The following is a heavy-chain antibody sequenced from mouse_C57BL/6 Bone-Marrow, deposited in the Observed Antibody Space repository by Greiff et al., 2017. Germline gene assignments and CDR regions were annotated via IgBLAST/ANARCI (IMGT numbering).Heavy chain of an antibody. V-gene: IGHV1-4*01. CDR2: INPSSGYT. CDR1: GYTFTSYT. J-gene: IGHJ3*01. CDR3: ARSTAQAWFAY. Sequence: QVQLQQSGAELARPGASVKMSCKASGYTFTSYTMHWVKQRPGQGLEWIGYINPSSGYTKYNQKFKDKATLTADKSSSTAYMQLSSLTSEDSAVYYCARSTAQAWFAYWGQGTLVTVSA. D-gene: IGHD3-2*02.